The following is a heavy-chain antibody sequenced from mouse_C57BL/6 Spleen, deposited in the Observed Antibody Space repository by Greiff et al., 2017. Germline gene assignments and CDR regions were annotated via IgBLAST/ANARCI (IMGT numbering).Heavy chain of an antibody. CDR1: GFTFSSYA. D-gene: IGHD2-3*01. V-gene: IGHV5-4*01. J-gene: IGHJ3*01. Sequence: EVQVVESGGGLVKPGGSLKLSCAASGFTFSSYAMSWVRQTPEKRLEWVATISDGGSYTYYPDNVKGRFTISRDNAKNNLYLQMSHLKSEDTAMYYCARDEDGYLYWGQGTLVTVSA. CDR3: ARDEDGYLY. CDR2: ISDGGSYT.